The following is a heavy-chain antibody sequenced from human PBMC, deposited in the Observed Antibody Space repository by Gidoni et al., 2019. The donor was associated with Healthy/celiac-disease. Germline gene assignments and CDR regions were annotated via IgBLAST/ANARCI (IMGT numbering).Heavy chain of an antibody. J-gene: IGHJ3*02. CDR3: ARLRSSWPDDAFDI. CDR1: GGSISSSSYY. CDR2: IYYSGST. D-gene: IGHD6-13*01. V-gene: IGHV4-39*01. Sequence: QLQLQESGPGLVKPSETLSLTCTVSGGSISSSSYYWGWIRQPPGKGLEWIGSIYYSGSTYYNPSLKSRVTISVDTSKNQFSLKLSSVTAADTAVYYCARLRSSWPDDAFDIWGQGTMVTVSS.